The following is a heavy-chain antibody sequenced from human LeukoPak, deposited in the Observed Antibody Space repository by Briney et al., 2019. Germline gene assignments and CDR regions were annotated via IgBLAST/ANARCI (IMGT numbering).Heavy chain of an antibody. D-gene: IGHD6-13*01. J-gene: IGHJ4*02. CDR3: AGFIAAAGTNYFDY. Sequence: SETLSLTCTVSDGSISRSSYYWGWIRQPPGKGLEWIGSIYSSGSTHYNLSLKSRVTITVDTSQSQFSLKLTSVTAADTAVYYCAGFIAAAGTNYFDYWGQGTLVTVSS. CDR1: DGSISRSSYY. V-gene: IGHV4-39*01. CDR2: IYSSGST.